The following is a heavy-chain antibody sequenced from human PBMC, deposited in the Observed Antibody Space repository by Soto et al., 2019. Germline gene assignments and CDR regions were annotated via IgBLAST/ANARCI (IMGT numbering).Heavy chain of an antibody. J-gene: IGHJ5*02. Sequence: SETLSPTCGVYGGSFSGYYWTWIRQPPGKGLEWIGEINHSGSTNYNPSLKSRVTISVDTSKNQFSLSLSSVTAADTAVYYCASALRGYTYGAFDPWGQGTLVTVSS. CDR1: GGSFSGYY. CDR3: ASALRGYTYGAFDP. D-gene: IGHD5-18*01. V-gene: IGHV4-34*01. CDR2: INHSGST.